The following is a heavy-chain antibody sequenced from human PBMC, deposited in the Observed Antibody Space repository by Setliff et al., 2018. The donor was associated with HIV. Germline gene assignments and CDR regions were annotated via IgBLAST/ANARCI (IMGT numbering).Heavy chain of an antibody. CDR1: GYTFTSNYD. J-gene: IGHJ3*02. V-gene: IGHV1-8*01. CDR2: INPNSGNT. Sequence: ASVKVSCKASGYTFTSNYDVNWVRLAAGQGLEWLGWINPNSGNTGYAQKFQGRVTVTRDTSINTAYMELSSLRSDDTAIYYCARGRSSGWVDDAFDIWGQGTMVTVSS. CDR3: ARGRSSGWVDDAFDI. D-gene: IGHD6-19*01.